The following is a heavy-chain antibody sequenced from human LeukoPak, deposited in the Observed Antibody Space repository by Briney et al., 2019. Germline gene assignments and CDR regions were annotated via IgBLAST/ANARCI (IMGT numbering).Heavy chain of an antibody. CDR3: ATLGGEMATIRIKALDY. J-gene: IGHJ4*02. Sequence: SETLSLTCSVSGVSVSSGSYYWSWIRQPPGKGLEWIGYIYYSGSTNYNPSLRSRVTISVDTSKNQFSLKLSSVTAADTAVYYCATLGGEMATIRIKALDYWGQGTLVTVSS. V-gene: IGHV4-61*01. CDR1: GVSVSSGSYY. CDR2: IYYSGST. D-gene: IGHD5-24*01.